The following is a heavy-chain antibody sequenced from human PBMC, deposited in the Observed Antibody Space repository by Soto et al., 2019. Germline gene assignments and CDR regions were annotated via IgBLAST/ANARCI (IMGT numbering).Heavy chain of an antibody. J-gene: IGHJ6*01. V-gene: IGHV5-51*01. Sequence: KGMEWMGIIYPGDSDTRYSPSFQGQVTISADKSISTAYLQWSSLKASDTAMYYCAITTCCCNYYYDQMSVWGQGTTVPGSS. CDR2: IYPGDSDT. D-gene: IGHD1-1*01. CDR3: AITTCCCNYYYDQMSV.